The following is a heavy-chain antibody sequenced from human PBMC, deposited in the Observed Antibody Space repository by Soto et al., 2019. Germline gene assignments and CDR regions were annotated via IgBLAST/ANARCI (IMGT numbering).Heavy chain of an antibody. CDR3: ARDLALAGNY. J-gene: IGHJ4*02. D-gene: IGHD6-19*01. V-gene: IGHV3-21*01. CDR2: ISSTSNYT. CDR1: GFTFRSYA. Sequence: GGSLRLSCAASGFTFRSYAMNWVRQTQEKGLEWVSSISSTSNYTHYADSVKGRFTISRDNANNALFLQMNSLRAEETAIYYCARDLALAGNYWGQGALVTVSS.